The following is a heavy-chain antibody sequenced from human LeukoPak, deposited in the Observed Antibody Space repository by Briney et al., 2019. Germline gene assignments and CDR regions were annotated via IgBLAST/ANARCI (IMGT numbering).Heavy chain of an antibody. CDR3: AKDLPYGDYVPYYFDY. V-gene: IGHV3-23*01. J-gene: IGHJ4*02. CDR1: GFTFSSYA. Sequence: PGRSLRLSCAASGFTFSSYAMSWVRQAPGKGLEWVSAISGSGGSTYYADSVKGRFTISRDNSKNTLYLQMNSLRAEDTAVYYCAKDLPYGDYVPYYFDYWGQGTLVTVSS. D-gene: IGHD4-17*01. CDR2: ISGSGGST.